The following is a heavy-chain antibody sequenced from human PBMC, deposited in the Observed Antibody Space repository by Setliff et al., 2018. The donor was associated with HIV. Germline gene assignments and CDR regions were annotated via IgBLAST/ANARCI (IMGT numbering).Heavy chain of an antibody. J-gene: IGHJ4*02. CDR2: TTPIFGTA. CDR1: GGTVTAYA. CDR3: ARGRITGSINF. Sequence: ASVKVSCKASGGTVTAYAISWVRQAPGQGLEWMGGTTPIFGTANYAQKFQDRLTISADESTSTAYMELSSLRSEDTAVYYCARGRITGSINFWGQGTLVTVSS. V-gene: IGHV1-69*13. D-gene: IGHD1-20*01.